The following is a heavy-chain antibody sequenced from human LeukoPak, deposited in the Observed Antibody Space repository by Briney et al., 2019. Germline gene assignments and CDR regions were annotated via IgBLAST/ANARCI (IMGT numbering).Heavy chain of an antibody. V-gene: IGHV3-30*02. Sequence: GGSLRLSCAASGFSFSNYGMHWVRQAPGKGLEWVAYIRYDGSQKYYGDSVKGRFTISRDNSKNTVYPQMNSLRDEDTAVYYCARDLLSLPHKYFDSWGQGTLVTVSS. J-gene: IGHJ4*02. D-gene: IGHD3-16*01. CDR2: IRYDGSQK. CDR1: GFSFSNYG. CDR3: ARDLLSLPHKYFDS.